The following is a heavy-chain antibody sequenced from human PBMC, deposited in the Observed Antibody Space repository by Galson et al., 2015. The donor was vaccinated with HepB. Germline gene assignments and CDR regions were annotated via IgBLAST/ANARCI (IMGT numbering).Heavy chain of an antibody. D-gene: IGHD3-3*01. J-gene: IGHJ6*02. V-gene: IGHV3-74*01. CDR1: GFTFSSYW. CDR3: ARVGADYDFWSGYSDDYYYYGMDV. CDR2: IDSDGSST. Sequence: SLRLSCAASGFTFSSYWMHWVRQAPGKGLVWVSRIDSDGSSTSYADSVKGRFTISRNNAKNTLYLQMNSLRAEDTAVYYCARVGADYDFWSGYSDDYYYYGMDVWGQGTTVTVSS.